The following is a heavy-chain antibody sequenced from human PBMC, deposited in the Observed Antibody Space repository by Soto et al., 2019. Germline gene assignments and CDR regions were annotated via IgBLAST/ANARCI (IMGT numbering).Heavy chain of an antibody. CDR3: ARAGLRFLEWPPDAFDI. CDR1: GYIFSSFS. J-gene: IGHJ3*02. Sequence: GASVKVSCKASGYIFSSFSVHWVRQAPGQRLEWMGWINAGNGNTKYSQKFQGRVTITRDTSASTAYMELSSLRSEDTAVYYCARAGLRFLEWPPDAFDIWGQGTMVTVSS. D-gene: IGHD3-3*01. CDR2: INAGNGNT. V-gene: IGHV1-3*01.